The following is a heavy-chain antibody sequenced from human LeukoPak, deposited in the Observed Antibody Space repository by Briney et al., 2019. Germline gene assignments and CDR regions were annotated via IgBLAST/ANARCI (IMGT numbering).Heavy chain of an antibody. Sequence: AGGSLRLSCAASGFIFKNAWMNWVRQAPGKGLEWVGRIKKEIDGGTIDYAAPVKGRFIISRDDSTDTLYLQMNSLKTEDTAVYYCTADTTMAAMAFDIWGQGTMVTVSS. V-gene: IGHV3-15*07. D-gene: IGHD5-18*01. CDR1: GFIFKNAW. J-gene: IGHJ3*02. CDR2: IKKEIDGGTI. CDR3: TADTTMAAMAFDI.